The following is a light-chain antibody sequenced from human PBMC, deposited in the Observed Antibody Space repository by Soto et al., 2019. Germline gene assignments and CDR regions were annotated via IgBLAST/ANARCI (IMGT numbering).Light chain of an antibody. CDR3: QQYGSSPET. V-gene: IGKV3-20*01. CDR2: GAS. Sequence: VLTQSPGTLSLSPGERATVSCRASQSVSSNYLAWYQQKPGQAPRLLIYGASSRATGIPDRFSGSGSGTDFTLTISRLAPEDFAVYYCQQYGSSPETFGQGTKVDIK. J-gene: IGKJ1*01. CDR1: QSVSSNY.